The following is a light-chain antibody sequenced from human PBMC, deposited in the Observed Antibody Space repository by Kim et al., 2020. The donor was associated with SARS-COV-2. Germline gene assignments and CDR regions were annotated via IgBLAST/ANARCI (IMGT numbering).Light chain of an antibody. CDR1: QDISNY. J-gene: IGKJ4*01. CDR3: QQYNDLPVT. CDR2: DAS. Sequence: DIQLTQSPSSLSASVGDRVTITCQASQDISNYLNWYQQKPGEAPKLLVYDASYLEAGVPSRFCGSGSGTDFTFTISSLQPEDLATYYCQQYNDLPVTFGGGTKVDIK. V-gene: IGKV1-33*01.